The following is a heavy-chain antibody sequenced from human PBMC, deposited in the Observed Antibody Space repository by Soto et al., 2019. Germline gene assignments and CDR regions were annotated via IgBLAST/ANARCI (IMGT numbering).Heavy chain of an antibody. D-gene: IGHD6-13*01. CDR1: GFTFSDYY. J-gene: IGHJ5*02. CDR2: ISSSGSTI. CDR3: ARGGSSSWYNWFDP. V-gene: IGHV3-11*01. Sequence: GGSLRLSCAASGFTFSDYYMSWIRQAPGKGLEWVSYISSSGSTIYYADSVKGRFTISGDNAKNSLYLQMNSLRAEDTAVYYCARGGSSSWYNWFDPWGQGTLVTVSS.